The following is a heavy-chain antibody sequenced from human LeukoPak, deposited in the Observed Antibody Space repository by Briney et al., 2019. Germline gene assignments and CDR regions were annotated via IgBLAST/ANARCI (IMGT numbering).Heavy chain of an antibody. CDR1: GYSISSGYY. D-gene: IGHD3-10*01. J-gene: IGHJ3*02. V-gene: IGHV4-38-2*01. CDR3: ARQRHYYGSGSYLHAFDI. Sequence: SETLSLTCAVSGYSISSGYYWGWIRPPPGKGLEWIGSIYHSGSTYYNPSLKSRVTISVDTSKNQFSLKLSSVTAADTAVYYCARQRHYYGSGSYLHAFDIWGQGTMVTVSS. CDR2: IYHSGST.